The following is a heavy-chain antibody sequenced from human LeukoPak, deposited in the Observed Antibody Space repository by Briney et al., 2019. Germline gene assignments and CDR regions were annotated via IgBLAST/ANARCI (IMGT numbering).Heavy chain of an antibody. V-gene: IGHV3-74*01. Sequence: GGSLRLSCAASGNYRMHWVRQAPGKGLVWVSHINSDGSWTSYADSVKGRFTISRDDSKNTLYLQMNSLRAEDTAVYYCVKDRASWVSNYIYGMDVWGQGTTVTVSS. CDR2: INSDGSWT. CDR1: GNYR. CDR3: VKDRASWVSNYIYGMDV. J-gene: IGHJ6*02. D-gene: IGHD3-10*01.